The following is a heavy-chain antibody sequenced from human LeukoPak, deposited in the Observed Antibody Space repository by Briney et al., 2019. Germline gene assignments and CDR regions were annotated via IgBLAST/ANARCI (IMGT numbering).Heavy chain of an antibody. Sequence: ASVKVSCKASGYTFTSYAMNWVRQAPGQGLEWMGWINTNTGNPTYAQGFTGRFVFSLDASVSTAYLQISSLKAEDTAVYYCARVPLAARSYYYYYMDVWGKGTTVTVSS. D-gene: IGHD6-6*01. CDR2: INTNTGNP. CDR1: GYTFTSYA. CDR3: ARVPLAARSYYYYYMDV. V-gene: IGHV7-4-1*02. J-gene: IGHJ6*03.